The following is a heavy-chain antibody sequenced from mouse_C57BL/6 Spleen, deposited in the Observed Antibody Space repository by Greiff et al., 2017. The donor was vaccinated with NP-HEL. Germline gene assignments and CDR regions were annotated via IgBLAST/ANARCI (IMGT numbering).Heavy chain of an antibody. CDR2: IDPSDSET. J-gene: IGHJ2*01. V-gene: IGHV1-52*01. Sequence: QVQLQQPGAELVRPGSSVKLSCKASGYTFTSYWMHWVKQRPIQGLEWIGNIDPSDSETHYNQKFKDKATLTVDKSSSTAYMQLSSLTSEDSAVYYCARDYYSISYFDYWGQGTTLTVSS. CDR1: GYTFTSYW. D-gene: IGHD2-5*01. CDR3: ARDYYSISYFDY.